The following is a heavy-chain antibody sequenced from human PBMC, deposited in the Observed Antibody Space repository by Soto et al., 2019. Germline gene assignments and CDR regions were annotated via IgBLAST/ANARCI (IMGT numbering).Heavy chain of an antibody. V-gene: IGHV4-59*01. CDR2: IYYSGST. CDR1: GGSISSYY. D-gene: IGHD6-13*01. CDR3: ARFPLLGILGY. Sequence: PETLSLTRTVSGGSISSYYWSWIRQPPGKGLEWIGYIYYSGSTNYNPSLKSRVTISVDTSKNQFSLKLSSVTAADTAVYYCARFPLLGILGYWGQGTLVTVSS. J-gene: IGHJ4*02.